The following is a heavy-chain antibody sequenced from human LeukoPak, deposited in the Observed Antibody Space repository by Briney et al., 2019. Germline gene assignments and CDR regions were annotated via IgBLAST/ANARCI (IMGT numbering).Heavy chain of an antibody. Sequence: GSLRLSCAASGFTFSNYGMHWVRQAPGKGLEWVAVISYDGSNKYYADSVKGRVTISRDNSKNTLYLQMNSLRAEDTAVYYCARDSSGWRGNAFDIWGQGAMVTVSS. D-gene: IGHD6-19*01. CDR2: ISYDGSNK. CDR3: ARDSSGWRGNAFDI. V-gene: IGHV3-30*03. CDR1: GFTFSNYG. J-gene: IGHJ3*02.